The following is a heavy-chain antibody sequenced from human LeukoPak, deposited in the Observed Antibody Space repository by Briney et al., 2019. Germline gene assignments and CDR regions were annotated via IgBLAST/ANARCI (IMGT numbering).Heavy chain of an antibody. J-gene: IGHJ4*02. D-gene: IGHD3-22*01. CDR2: IYYSGST. CDR3: ARVHGSRLGYDSSGYLTPEYYFDY. V-gene: IGHV4-31*03. Sequence: SQTLSLTCTVSGGSISSGGYYRSWIRQHPGKGLEWIGYIYYSGSTYYNPSLKSRVTISVDTSKNQFSLKLSSVTAADTAVYYCARVHGSRLGYDSSGYLTPEYYFDYWGQGTLVTVSS. CDR1: GGSISSGGYY.